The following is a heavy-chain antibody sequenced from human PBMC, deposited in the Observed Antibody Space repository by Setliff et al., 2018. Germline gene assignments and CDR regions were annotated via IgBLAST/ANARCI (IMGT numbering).Heavy chain of an antibody. CDR2: INAGNGNT. D-gene: IGHD3-22*01. J-gene: IGHJ4*02. V-gene: IGHV1-3*01. CDR3: AREYYYDSSGYSYYFDC. Sequence: ASVKVSCKASGYTFTSYAMHWVRQAPGQRLEWMGWINAGNGNTKYSQKFQGRVTITRDTAASTAYMELSSLRSEDTAVYYCAREYYYDSSGYSYYFDCWGQGTLVTVSS. CDR1: GYTFTSYA.